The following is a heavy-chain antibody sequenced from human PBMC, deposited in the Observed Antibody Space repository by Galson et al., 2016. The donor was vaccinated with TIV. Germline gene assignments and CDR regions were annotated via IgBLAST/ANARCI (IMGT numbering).Heavy chain of an antibody. V-gene: IGHV3-23*01. CDR2: IVGTVRTT. D-gene: IGHD4-23*01. CDR3: AKRKNYGGDAFDL. CDR1: GFTFSTYA. J-gene: IGHJ3*01. Sequence: SLRLSCTASGFTFSTYAMNWVRQAPGKGLEWVSGIVGTVRTTHYAESVKGRFTISRDTSKNTLYLQMNSLRAEYTAVYYCAKRKNYGGDAFDLWGQGTLVTVSS.